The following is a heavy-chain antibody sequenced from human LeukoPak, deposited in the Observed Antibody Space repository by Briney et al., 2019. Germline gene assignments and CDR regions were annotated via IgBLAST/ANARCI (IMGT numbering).Heavy chain of an antibody. CDR1: GGTFSSYA. Sequence: GASVKVSCKASGGTFSSYAISWVRQAPGQGLERMGWISAYNGNTNYAQKLQGRVTMTTDTSTSTAYMELRSLRSDDTAVYYCAREVGATGPFETIHDALDIWGQGTMVTVSS. D-gene: IGHD1-26*01. V-gene: IGHV1-18*01. J-gene: IGHJ3*02. CDR3: AREVGATGPFETIHDALDI. CDR2: ISAYNGNT.